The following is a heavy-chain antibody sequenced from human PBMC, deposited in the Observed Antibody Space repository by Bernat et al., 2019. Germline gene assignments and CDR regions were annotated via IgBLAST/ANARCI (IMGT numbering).Heavy chain of an antibody. CDR1: GFTFSSYS. Sequence: EVQLVESGGGLVKPGGSLRLSCAASGFTFSSYSMNWVLQAPGKGPEWVSYISTSSSHIYYADSVKGRFTVSRDNAKNSLYLQMNSLRAEDTAVYECARGLNGEHVNYYYYMDVWGKGTTVTVSS. V-gene: IGHV3-21*05. CDR3: ARGLNGEHVNYYYYMDV. D-gene: IGHD4-17*01. CDR2: ISTSSSHI. J-gene: IGHJ6*03.